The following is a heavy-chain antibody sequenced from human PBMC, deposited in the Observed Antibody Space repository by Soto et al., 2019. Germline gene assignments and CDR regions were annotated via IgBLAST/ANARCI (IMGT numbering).Heavy chain of an antibody. CDR2: INAGNGNT. D-gene: IGHD1-26*01. Sequence: ASVKVSCKASGYTFTSYAMHWVRQAPGQRLEWMGWINAGNGNTKYSQKFQSRVTITRDTSASTAYMELSSLRSEDTAVYYCARSHGGARAFDIWGQATMGTVSS. J-gene: IGHJ3*02. CDR1: GYTFTSYA. V-gene: IGHV1-3*01. CDR3: ARSHGGARAFDI.